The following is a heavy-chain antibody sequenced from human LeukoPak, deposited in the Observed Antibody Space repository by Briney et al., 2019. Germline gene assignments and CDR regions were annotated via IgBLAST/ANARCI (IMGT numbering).Heavy chain of an antibody. Sequence: SETLSLTCTVSGDSVSSGSFYWGWIRQPPDKVLEWIGNIYYSGSTYYNPSLKSRVTISVDTSKNQFSLKLTSVTAADTAVYYCAGGLGYCASASCLNWFDPWGQGTLVTVSS. CDR2: IYYSGST. CDR3: AGGLGYCASASCLNWFDP. CDR1: GDSVSSGSFY. J-gene: IGHJ5*02. V-gene: IGHV4-39*01. D-gene: IGHD2-2*01.